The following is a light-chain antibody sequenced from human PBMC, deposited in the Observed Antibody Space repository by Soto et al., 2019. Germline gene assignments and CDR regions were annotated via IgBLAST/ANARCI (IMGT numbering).Light chain of an antibody. Sequence: QSALTQPASVSGSPGQSITISCTGTSSDVGGYNYVSWYQQHPGKAPKLMIYEVSTRPSGVSNRVSGSKSSNTASLTISGVQAEDEADYYCSSYTSSSTRVFGGGTKLTVL. V-gene: IGLV2-14*01. J-gene: IGLJ3*02. CDR2: EVS. CDR3: SSYTSSSTRV. CDR1: SSDVGGYNY.